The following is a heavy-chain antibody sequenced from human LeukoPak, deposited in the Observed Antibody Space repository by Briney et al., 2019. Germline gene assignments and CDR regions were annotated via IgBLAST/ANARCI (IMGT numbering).Heavy chain of an antibody. CDR2: ISYDGSNK. V-gene: IGHV3-30*04. J-gene: IGHJ4*02. Sequence: GGSLRLSCAASGFTFSSYAMHWVRQAPGKGLEWVAVISYDGSNKYYADSVKGRFTTSRDNSKNTLYLQMNSLRAEDTAVYYCAKDSRTTYDSSWLYYFDSWGQGTLVTVSS. D-gene: IGHD6-13*01. CDR3: AKDSRTTYDSSWLYYFDS. CDR1: GFTFSSYA.